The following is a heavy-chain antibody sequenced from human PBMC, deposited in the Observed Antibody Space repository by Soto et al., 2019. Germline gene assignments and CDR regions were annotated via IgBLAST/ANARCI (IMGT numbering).Heavy chain of an antibody. Sequence: QVQLVESGGGVVQPGRSLRLSCAVSGFTFSSYGMHWVRLAPGKGLEWVAVISYDGSNKYYADSVKGRFTISRDNSKNTLYLQMNSLRAEDTAVYYCAKGDGYFDYWGQGTLVTVSS. CDR3: AKGDGYFDY. CDR1: GFTFSSYG. J-gene: IGHJ4*02. V-gene: IGHV3-30*18. CDR2: ISYDGSNK.